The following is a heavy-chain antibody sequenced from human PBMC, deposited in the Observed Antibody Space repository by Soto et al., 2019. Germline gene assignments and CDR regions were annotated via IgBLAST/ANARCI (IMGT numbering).Heavy chain of an antibody. V-gene: IGHV4-59*01. D-gene: IGHD3-10*01. Sequence: SETLSLTCTVSGGSISSYYWSWIRQPPGKGLEWIGYIYYSGSTNYNPSLKSRVTISVDTSKNQFSLKLSSVTAADTAVYYCASQMYYYGSGRDTWFDTWGQGTLVTVSS. CDR2: IYYSGST. CDR3: ASQMYYYGSGRDTWFDT. CDR1: GGSISSYY. J-gene: IGHJ5*02.